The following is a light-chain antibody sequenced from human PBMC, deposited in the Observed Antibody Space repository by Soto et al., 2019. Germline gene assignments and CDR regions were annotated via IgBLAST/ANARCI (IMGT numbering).Light chain of an antibody. CDR3: SSFTITSTLYV. Sequence: QSVLTQPPSASGSPGQSVTISCTGTSSDVGAYDYVSWYQQHPGKAPKLMIYETNKRPSGVPDRFSGSKSGNTASLTVSGLQAEDEADYYCSSFTITSTLYVFGSGTKVTVL. V-gene: IGLV2-8*01. J-gene: IGLJ1*01. CDR2: ETN. CDR1: SSDVGAYDY.